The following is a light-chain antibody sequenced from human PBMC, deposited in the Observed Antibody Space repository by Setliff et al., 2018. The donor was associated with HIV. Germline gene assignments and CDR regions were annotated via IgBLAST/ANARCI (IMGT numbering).Light chain of an antibody. V-gene: IGLV1-44*01. Sequence: QSVLTQPPSTSGTPGHRVIISCSGSHSNIGSNTVNWFQQLPGTAPKLLIYNNDQRPSGVPDRFSGSKSGTPASLAISGLQSEDEAEYYCAAWDVGLNAFYVFGSGTKVTVL. CDR3: AAWDVGLNAFYV. CDR1: HSNIGSNT. CDR2: NND. J-gene: IGLJ1*01.